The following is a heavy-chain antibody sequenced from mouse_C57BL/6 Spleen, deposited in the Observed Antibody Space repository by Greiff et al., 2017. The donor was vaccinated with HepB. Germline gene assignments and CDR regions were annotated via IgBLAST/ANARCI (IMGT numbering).Heavy chain of an antibody. CDR2: IHPNSGST. V-gene: IGHV1-64*01. Sequence: VKLQQPGAELVKPGASVKLSCKASGYTFTSYWMHWVKQRPGQGLEWIGMIHPNSGSTNYNEKFKSKATLTVDKSSSTAYMQLSSLTSEDSAVYYCARGFTTVVADYFDYWGQGTTLTVSS. D-gene: IGHD1-1*01. J-gene: IGHJ2*01. CDR3: ARGFTTVVADYFDY. CDR1: GYTFTSYW.